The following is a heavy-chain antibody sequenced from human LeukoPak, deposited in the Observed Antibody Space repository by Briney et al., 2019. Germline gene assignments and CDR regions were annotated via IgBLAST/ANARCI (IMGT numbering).Heavy chain of an antibody. D-gene: IGHD3-22*01. CDR1: GYSFTSYW. V-gene: IGHV5-51*01. Sequence: GESLKISCEVSGYSFTSYWIGWVRPMPGKGLEWMGIIYPGDSDTRYSPSFQGQVTISADKSINTAYLQWSSLKASDTAIYYCARHLGGSGYYFDYWGQGTLVTVSS. J-gene: IGHJ4*02. CDR2: IYPGDSDT. CDR3: ARHLGGSGYYFDY.